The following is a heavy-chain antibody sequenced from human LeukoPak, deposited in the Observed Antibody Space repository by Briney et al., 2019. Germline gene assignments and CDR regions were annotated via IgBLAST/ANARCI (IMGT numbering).Heavy chain of an antibody. J-gene: IGHJ5*02. Sequence: SQTLSLTCTVSGRSIRRGTYYWSWFRQPAGKGLEWIGRISTSASTNYNPSLKSLVTISVDTSKNQFSLKLSSVTAADTAVYYCARAPPWFDPWGQGTLVTVSS. CDR2: ISTSAST. CDR1: GRSIRRGTYY. V-gene: IGHV4-61*02. CDR3: ARAPPWFDP.